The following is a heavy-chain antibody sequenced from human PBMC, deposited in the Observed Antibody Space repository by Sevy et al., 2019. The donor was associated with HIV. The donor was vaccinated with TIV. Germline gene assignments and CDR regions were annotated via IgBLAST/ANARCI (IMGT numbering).Heavy chain of an antibody. Sequence: GGSLRLSCAASGFTFSKYDMHWVRQVSGKSLEWVSGIGYAGDIYYLDSVKGRFTISRENANNSLYLEMNSLRAGDTALYYCARGGPEGYYYYGLDVWGQGTTVTVSS. D-gene: IGHD5-12*01. CDR3: ARGGPEGYYYYGLDV. V-gene: IGHV3-13*01. CDR2: IGYAGDI. CDR1: GFTFSKYD. J-gene: IGHJ6*02.